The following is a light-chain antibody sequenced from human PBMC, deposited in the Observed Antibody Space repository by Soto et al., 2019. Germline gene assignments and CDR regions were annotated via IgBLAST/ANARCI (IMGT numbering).Light chain of an antibody. CDR3: FSFTTISTHV. V-gene: IGLV2-14*01. CDR1: SSDIGAYDY. Sequence: QSALTQPASLSWSPGQSITISCTGTSSDIGAYDYVSWFQQHPGKAPKLMISEVNNRPSGVSNRFSGSKSGNTAYLTISGLQVEDEAEYFCFSFTTISTHVFGTGTKLTVL. CDR2: EVN. J-gene: IGLJ1*01.